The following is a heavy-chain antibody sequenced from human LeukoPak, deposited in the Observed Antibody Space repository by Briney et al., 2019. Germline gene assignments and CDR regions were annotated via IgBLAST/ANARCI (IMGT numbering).Heavy chain of an antibody. V-gene: IGHV3-23*01. Sequence: PGGSLRLTCAASGFTFSSYGMSWVRQAPGKGLEWVSAISGRGGSTYYADSVKGRFTISRDNAKNSLYLQMNSLRAEDTAVYYCASMYSGSSLYMDVWGKGTTVTVSS. CDR3: ASMYSGSSLYMDV. CDR2: ISGRGGST. D-gene: IGHD1-26*01. J-gene: IGHJ6*03. CDR1: GFTFSSYG.